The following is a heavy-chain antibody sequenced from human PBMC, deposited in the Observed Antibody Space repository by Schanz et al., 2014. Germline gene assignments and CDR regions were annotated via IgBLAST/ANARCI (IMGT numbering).Heavy chain of an antibody. CDR3: AKDPYGSGNHYTY. J-gene: IGHJ4*02. CDR2: ISASGGST. CDR1: GFNFRSYP. D-gene: IGHD3-10*01. Sequence: VQLVESGGGLVQPGGSLRLSCAASGFNFRSYPMSWVRQAPGKGLEWVSAISASGGSTYYADSVKGRFTISRDNSKNPLYVQLTSLRAEDTAVYYCAKDPYGSGNHYTYWGRGALVSVSS. V-gene: IGHV3-23*04.